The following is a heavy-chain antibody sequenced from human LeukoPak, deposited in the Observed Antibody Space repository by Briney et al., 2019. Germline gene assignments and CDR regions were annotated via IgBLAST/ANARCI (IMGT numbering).Heavy chain of an antibody. V-gene: IGHV3-23*01. CDR3: AKASGSPYYFDY. CDR2: ISANGGAT. CDR1: GFTFSNFA. Sequence: PGGSLRLSCAASGFTFSNFAMSWVRQAPGKGLECVSLISANGGATYCADSVKGRFTISRDNSKSTLYLQMNSLRADDTAVYYCAKASGSPYYFDYWGQGTLVTVSS. D-gene: IGHD3-10*01. J-gene: IGHJ4*02.